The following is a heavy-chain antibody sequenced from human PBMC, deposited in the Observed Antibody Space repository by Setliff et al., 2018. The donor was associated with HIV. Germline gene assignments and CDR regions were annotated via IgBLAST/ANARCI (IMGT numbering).Heavy chain of an antibody. V-gene: IGHV3-7*03. J-gene: IGHJ4*02. CDR3: ARYPWGFDY. D-gene: IGHD3-16*01. Sequence: GGSLRLSCAASGFTFSSYWMSWVRQAPGKGLEWVASIKQDGSEKFYVDSVKGRFTISRDNAENSLYLQMNSLRAEDTAVYYCARYPWGFDYWGQGTLVTAPQ. CDR1: GFTFSSYW. CDR2: IKQDGSEK.